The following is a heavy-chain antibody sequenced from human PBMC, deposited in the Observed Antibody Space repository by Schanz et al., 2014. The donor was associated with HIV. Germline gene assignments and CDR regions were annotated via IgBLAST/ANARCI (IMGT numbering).Heavy chain of an antibody. D-gene: IGHD2-2*01. CDR2: INPNEGDT. Sequence: QVQLVQSGAEVKKPGASVKVSCKASGYTFTTYYMHWVRQAPGQGLGWMGWINPNEGDTKFAQKFRGRVTMTRDTSISTAYMELTRLRYDDTAVYYCAKSRFQLHWFDSWGQGTLVTVSS. CDR1: GYTFTTYY. CDR3: AKSRFQLHWFDS. J-gene: IGHJ5*01. V-gene: IGHV1-2*02.